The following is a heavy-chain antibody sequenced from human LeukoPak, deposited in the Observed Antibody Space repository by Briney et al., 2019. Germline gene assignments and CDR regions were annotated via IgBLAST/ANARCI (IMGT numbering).Heavy chain of an antibody. CDR1: GGTFSSYA. D-gene: IGHD5-24*01. CDR2: IIPILGIA. V-gene: IGHV1-69*04. CDR3: ARDSPRGEMATTHYFDY. Sequence: GASVTVSCTASGGTFSSYAISWVRQAPGQGLEWMGRIIPILGIANYAQKFQGRVTITADKSTSTAYMELSSLRSEDTAVYYCARDSPRGEMATTHYFDYWGQGTLVTVSS. J-gene: IGHJ4*02.